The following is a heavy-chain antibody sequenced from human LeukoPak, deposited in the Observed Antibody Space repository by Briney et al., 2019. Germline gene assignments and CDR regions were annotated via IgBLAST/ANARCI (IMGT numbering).Heavy chain of an antibody. CDR3: VRDRVLGAFDI. CDR2: IYYSGST. V-gene: IGHV4-59*01. D-gene: IGHD3-16*01. Sequence: PSETLSLTCTVSGGSISSYSWTWIRQPPGKGLECIGSIYYSGSTNYNPSLKSRVTISVDTSKNQFSLKLSSVTAADTAVYYCVRDRVLGAFDIWGQGTMVTVSS. CDR1: GGSISSYS. J-gene: IGHJ3*02.